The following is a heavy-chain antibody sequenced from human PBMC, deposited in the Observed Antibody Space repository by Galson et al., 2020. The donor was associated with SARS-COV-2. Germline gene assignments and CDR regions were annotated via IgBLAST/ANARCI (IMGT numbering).Heavy chain of an antibody. CDR1: GYTLTENI. CDR3: VRDANHYDRSGYYQGGALDY. J-gene: IGHJ4*02. CDR2: ISIYSGET. V-gene: IGHV1-18*01. Sequence: ASVKVSCKPSGYTLTENILSWVRQAPGQGLEWMGWISIYSGETNSAEKFQGRFTMTRDTSATTVYMEMRSLRSDDTAIYYCVRDANHYDRSGYYQGGALDYWGQGTLVTVSS. D-gene: IGHD3-22*01.